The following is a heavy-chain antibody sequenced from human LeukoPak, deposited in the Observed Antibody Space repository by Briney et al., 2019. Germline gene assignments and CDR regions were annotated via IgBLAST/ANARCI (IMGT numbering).Heavy chain of an antibody. V-gene: IGHV1-69*13. CDR2: IIPFYSAT. CDR1: GGSLITYA. J-gene: IGHJ4*02. Sequence: GASVKGSCKASGGSLITYAINWVRQVPGRGLEWMGGIIPFYSATDYAQKLQGRVTITADESTNLAYMELNSLTSKDTAVYYCARMVGYAYSDYWGQGTLVTVSS. CDR3: ARMVGYAYSDY. D-gene: IGHD2-15*01.